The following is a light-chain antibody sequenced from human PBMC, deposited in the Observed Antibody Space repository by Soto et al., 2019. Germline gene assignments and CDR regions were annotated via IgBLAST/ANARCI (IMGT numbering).Light chain of an antibody. Sequence: DIQMTQSPSSLSASVGDRVTIGCRASQDIAIYLAWYQQKPGEAPNLLIHTASTLHGGVPSRFSGSGSGTDFTLTITSLQAEDFATYYCQQTRAYPSTFGGGTKVDIK. CDR3: QQTRAYPST. J-gene: IGKJ4*01. V-gene: IGKV1-9*01. CDR2: TAS. CDR1: QDIAIY.